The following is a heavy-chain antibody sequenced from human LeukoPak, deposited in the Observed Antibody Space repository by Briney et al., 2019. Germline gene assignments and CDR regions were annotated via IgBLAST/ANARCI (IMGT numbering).Heavy chain of an antibody. J-gene: IGHJ4*02. V-gene: IGHV3-7*01. Sequence: GGSLRLSCAASGVSFTNCPMHWLRQAPGKGLEWVASIKHDGSEKYYVDSVRGRFTISRDNTMNSLYLQMSSLRAEDTAVYYCATDRGWRTSGYYLYYFEYWGQGTLVTFSS. CDR3: ATDRGWRTSGYYLYYFEY. CDR2: IKHDGSEK. D-gene: IGHD3-3*01. CDR1: GVSFTNCP.